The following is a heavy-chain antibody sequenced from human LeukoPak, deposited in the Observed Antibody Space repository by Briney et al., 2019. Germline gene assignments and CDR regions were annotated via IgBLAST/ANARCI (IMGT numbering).Heavy chain of an antibody. J-gene: IGHJ4*02. D-gene: IGHD5-24*01. V-gene: IGHV3-74*03. CDR2: TNNDGTTK. CDR3: ARGDGGFDC. Sequence: GGSLRLSCAASGFMFSNFWMHWVRQAPGKGLEWVSFTNNDGTTKEYADSVKGRFTISRDNTRNTVDLQMNGLGAEDTAVYYCARGDGGFDCWGQGSLVTVSS. CDR1: GFMFSNFW.